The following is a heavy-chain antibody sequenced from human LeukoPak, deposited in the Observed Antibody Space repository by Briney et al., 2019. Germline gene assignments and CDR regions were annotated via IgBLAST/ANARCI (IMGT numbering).Heavy chain of an antibody. CDR1: GVSISSGGYY. J-gene: IGHJ4*02. CDR3: AVGEYDSSGYYTY. D-gene: IGHD3-22*01. V-gene: IGHV4-31*03. Sequence: KPSETLSLTCTVSGVSISSGGYYWSWLRQHPGKGLEWIGYIYYSGSTYYNPSLKSRVTISVDTSKNQFSLKLSSVTAADTAVYYCAVGEYDSSGYYTYWGQGTLVTVSS. CDR2: IYYSGST.